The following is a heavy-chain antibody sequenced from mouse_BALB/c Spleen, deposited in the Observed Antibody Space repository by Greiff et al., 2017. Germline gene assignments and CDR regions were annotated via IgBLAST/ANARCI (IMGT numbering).Heavy chain of an antibody. J-gene: IGHJ2*01. CDR1: GFTFSSYG. V-gene: IGHV5-6-3*01. CDR2: INSNGGST. CDR3: AREGILRYPPDY. D-gene: IGHD1-1*01. Sequence: EVKLMESGGGLVQPGGSLKLSCAASGFTFSSYGMSWVRQTPDKRLELVATINSNGGSTYYPDSVKGRFTISRDNAKNTLYLQMSSLKSEDTAMYYCAREGILRYPPDYWGQGTTLTVSS.